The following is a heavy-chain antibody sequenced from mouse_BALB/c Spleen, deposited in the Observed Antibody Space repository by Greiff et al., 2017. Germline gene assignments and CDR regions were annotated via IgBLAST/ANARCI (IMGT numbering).Heavy chain of an antibody. J-gene: IGHJ2*01. CDR2: ISSGSSTI. D-gene: IGHD1-1*01. V-gene: IGHV5-17*02. CDR1: GFTFSSFG. Sequence: EVKVVESGGGLVQPGGSRKLSCAASGFTFSSFGMHWVRQAPEKGLEWVAYISSGSSTIYYADTVKGRFTISRDNPKNTLFLQMTSLRSEDTAMYYCARRYGSSYPLDYWGQGTTLTVSS. CDR3: ARRYGSSYPLDY.